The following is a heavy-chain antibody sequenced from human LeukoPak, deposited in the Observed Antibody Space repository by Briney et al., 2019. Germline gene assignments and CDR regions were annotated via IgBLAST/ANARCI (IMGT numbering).Heavy chain of an antibody. CDR3: ARGSEAYYDILTGYYE. J-gene: IGHJ4*02. CDR1: GYTFTSYD. Sequence: ASVKVSCKASGYTFTSYDINWVQQATGQGLEWMGWMNPNSGNTGYAQKFQGRVTMTRNTSISTAYMELSSLRSEDTAVYYCARGSEAYYDILTGYYEWGQGTLVTVSS. D-gene: IGHD3-9*01. CDR2: MNPNSGNT. V-gene: IGHV1-8*01.